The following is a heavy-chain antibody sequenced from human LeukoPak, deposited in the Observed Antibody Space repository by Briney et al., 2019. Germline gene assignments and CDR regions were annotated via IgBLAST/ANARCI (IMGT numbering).Heavy chain of an antibody. V-gene: IGHV1-69*04. CDR2: IIPILGIA. J-gene: IGHJ3*02. Sequence: SVKVSCKASGGTFSSYAVSWVRQAPGQGLEWMGRIIPILGIANYAQKFQGRVTITADKSTSTAYMELSSLRSEDTAVYYCARARSSMIVVVYAGPHDAFDIWGQGTMVTVSS. D-gene: IGHD3-22*01. CDR3: ARARSSMIVVVYAGPHDAFDI. CDR1: GGTFSSYA.